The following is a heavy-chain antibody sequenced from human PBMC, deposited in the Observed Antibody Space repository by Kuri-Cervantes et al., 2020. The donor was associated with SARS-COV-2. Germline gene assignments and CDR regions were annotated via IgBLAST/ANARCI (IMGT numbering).Heavy chain of an antibody. Sequence: GGSLRLSCAASGFTFSSYAMSWVRQAPGKGLEWVSAFSGSGGRTYYADSVRGRFTISRDNSKNTLYLQMNSLRAEDTAVYYCAKGVVGVGYSVPLQGSGEPYGMDVWGQGTTVTVSS. CDR3: AKGVVGVGYSVPLQGSGEPYGMDV. V-gene: IGHV3-23*01. CDR1: GFTFSSYA. J-gene: IGHJ6*02. CDR2: FSGSGGRT. D-gene: IGHD3-10*01.